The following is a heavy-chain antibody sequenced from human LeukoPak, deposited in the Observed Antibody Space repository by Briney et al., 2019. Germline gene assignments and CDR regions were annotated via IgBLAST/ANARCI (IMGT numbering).Heavy chain of an antibody. CDR2: IYTSGGT. Sequence: SETLSLTCTVSGGSISSYFWSWLRQPAGKGLEWMGRIYTSGGTNYNPSTQSRAITSLDKTTNQFSLKLSSVTAADTAVYDCAREARNEVRPEYYYYMDVWGKGTTVTVSS. D-gene: IGHD1-1*01. V-gene: IGHV4-4*07. J-gene: IGHJ6*03. CDR1: GGSISSYF. CDR3: AREARNEVRPEYYYYMDV.